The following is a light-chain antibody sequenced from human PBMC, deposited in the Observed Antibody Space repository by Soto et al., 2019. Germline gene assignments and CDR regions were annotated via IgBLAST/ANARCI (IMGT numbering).Light chain of an antibody. CDR1: QSISSY. CDR3: QQSYSTPRT. Sequence: DLQMTQSPSSLSASVGDRVTITCRASQSISSYLNWYQQKPGKAPKILIYAASSLQSGVPSRFSGSGSGTDFTLTISSLQPEDFAAYYCQQSYSTPRTFGQGTQLEIK. CDR2: AAS. V-gene: IGKV1-39*01. J-gene: IGKJ2*01.